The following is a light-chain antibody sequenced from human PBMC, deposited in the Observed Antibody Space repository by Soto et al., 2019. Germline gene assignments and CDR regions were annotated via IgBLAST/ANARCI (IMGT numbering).Light chain of an antibody. CDR2: GAS. J-gene: IGKJ2*01. CDR3: QQYGSSPPYT. V-gene: IGKV3-20*01. CDR1: QSVSSSY. Sequence: EIVLTQSPGIMSLSPGERATLSCRASQSVSSSYLAWYQQKPGQAPRLLIYGASNSATGIAGRFSASGSKTIFTLTISRLEPEDFAVYYCQQYGSSPPYTFGQGKKLEIK.